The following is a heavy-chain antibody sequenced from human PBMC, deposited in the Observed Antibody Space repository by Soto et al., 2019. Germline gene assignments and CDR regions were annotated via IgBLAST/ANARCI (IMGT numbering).Heavy chain of an antibody. Sequence: SETLSLTCAVYGVSFSDYIWSCIRQPPGKGLVWIGEINHSGSTNYNPSLKSRVTISLDTSKNQFSLKLSSVTAADTAVYFCARALGDYRPQSSLRTQYYGMEVFDQGTTFTVSS. CDR3: ARALGDYRPQSSLRTQYYGMEV. J-gene: IGHJ6*02. D-gene: IGHD2-21*01. CDR1: GVSFSDYI. CDR2: INHSGST. V-gene: IGHV4-34*01.